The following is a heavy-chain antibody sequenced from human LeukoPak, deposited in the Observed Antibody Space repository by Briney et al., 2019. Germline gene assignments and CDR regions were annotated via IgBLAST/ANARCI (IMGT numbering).Heavy chain of an antibody. V-gene: IGHV4-39*01. J-gene: IGHJ4*02. CDR3: ARTRYYYNSRSYGAPYYFDY. D-gene: IGHD3-10*01. Sequence: SETLSLTCTVSGGSINSSSYYWGWIRQPPGKGLEWIGSIYYSGSTYYNPSLKSRVTISVDTSKNQFSLKLSSVTAADTAVYYCARTRYYYNSRSYGAPYYFDYWGQGTLVTVSS. CDR1: GGSINSSSYY. CDR2: IYYSGST.